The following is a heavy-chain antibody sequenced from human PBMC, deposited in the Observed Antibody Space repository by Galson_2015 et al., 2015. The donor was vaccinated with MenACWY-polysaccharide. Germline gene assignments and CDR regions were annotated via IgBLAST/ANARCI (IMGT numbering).Heavy chain of an antibody. D-gene: IGHD4-23*01. Sequence: SETLSLTCTVSGGSISSSSYYWGWIRQPPGKGLEWIGSIYYSGSTYYNPSLKSRVTISVDTSKNQSSLKLSSVTAADTAVYYCARRHTVVTPGSFDYWGQGTLVTVSS. CDR3: ARRHTVVTPGSFDY. CDR1: GGSISSSSYY. J-gene: IGHJ4*02. V-gene: IGHV4-39*01. CDR2: IYYSGST.